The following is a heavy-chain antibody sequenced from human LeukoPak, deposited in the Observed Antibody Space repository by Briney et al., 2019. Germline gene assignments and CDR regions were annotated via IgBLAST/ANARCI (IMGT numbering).Heavy chain of an antibody. CDR1: GFTFSSYW. Sequence: PGGPLRLSCAVSGFTFSSYWMSLVRQAPGKGLEWVANIKEDGTEKYYQDSVKGRFTISRDNAKNSLYLQMNSLRAEDTAVYYCAREVVLSTSAWFEYWGQGTLVTVSS. J-gene: IGHJ4*02. CDR2: IKEDGTEK. CDR3: AREVVLSTSAWFEY. V-gene: IGHV3-7*01. D-gene: IGHD3-22*01.